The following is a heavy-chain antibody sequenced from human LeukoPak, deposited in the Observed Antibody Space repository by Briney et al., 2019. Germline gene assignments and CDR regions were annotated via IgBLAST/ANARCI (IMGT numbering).Heavy chain of an antibody. CDR1: GGSFSGYY. J-gene: IGHJ4*02. V-gene: IGHV4-34*01. D-gene: IGHD5-12*01. CDR3: ARGGYSGYDFDPRGWIQLWLDYYYFDY. CDR2: INHSGST. Sequence: PSETLSLTCAVYGGSFSGYYWSWIRQPPGKGLEWIGEINHSGSTNYNPSLKSRVTISVDTSKNQFSLKLSSVTAADTAVYYCARGGYSGYDFDPRGWIQLWLDYYYFDYWGQGTLVTVSS.